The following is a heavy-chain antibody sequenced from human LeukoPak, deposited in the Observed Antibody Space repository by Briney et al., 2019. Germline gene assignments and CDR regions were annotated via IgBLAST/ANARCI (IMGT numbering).Heavy chain of an antibody. V-gene: IGHV4-59*08. CDR2: IYYSGST. CDR3: ARQWYSSGWYRD. D-gene: IGHD6-19*01. CDR1: SGSISSYY. Sequence: SETLSLTCTVSSGSISSYYWSWIRQPPGKGLEWIGYIYYSGSTNYNPSLKSRVTISVDTSKNQFSLKLSSVTAADTAVYYCARQWYSSGWYRDWRQGTLVTVSS. J-gene: IGHJ4*02.